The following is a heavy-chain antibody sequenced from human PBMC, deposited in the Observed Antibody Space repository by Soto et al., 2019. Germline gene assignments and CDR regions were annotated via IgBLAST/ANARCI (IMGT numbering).Heavy chain of an antibody. CDR3: ARGSNGRGAFDI. J-gene: IGHJ3*02. CDR1: GGSISSYY. D-gene: IGHD1-1*01. CDR2: IYYSGRT. V-gene: IGHV4-59*01. Sequence: SETLSLTCTVSGGSISSYYWSWIRQPPGKGLEWIGYIYYSGRTNYNPSLKSRVTISVDTSKNQFSLKLSSVTAADTAVYYCARGSNGRGAFDIWGQGTMVTVSS.